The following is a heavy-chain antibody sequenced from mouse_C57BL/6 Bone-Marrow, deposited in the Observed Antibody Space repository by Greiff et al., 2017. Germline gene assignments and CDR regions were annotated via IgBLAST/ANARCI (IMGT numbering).Heavy chain of an antibody. CDR2: MYPRDGST. V-gene: IGHV1-85*01. J-gene: IGHJ1*03. CDR3: ARRGLLRDWYFDV. Sequence: QVQLQQSGPELVKPGASVKLSCKASGYTFTSYDINWVKQMPGQGLEWVGWMYPRDGSTKYTEKFKGKAILTVDTSSSTAYMGLHSLASEDSAVYFCARRGLLRDWYFDVWGTGTTVTVSS. CDR1: GYTFTSYD. D-gene: IGHD1-1*01.